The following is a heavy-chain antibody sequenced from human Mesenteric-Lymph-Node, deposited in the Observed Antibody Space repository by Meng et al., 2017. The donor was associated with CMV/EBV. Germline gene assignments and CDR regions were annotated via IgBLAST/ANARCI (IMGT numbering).Heavy chain of an antibody. J-gene: IGHJ4*02. CDR2: INHSGST. CDR1: GGSFSGNY. V-gene: IGHV4-34*01. CDR3: ARDGDEYSFDY. D-gene: IGHD6-6*01. Sequence: SETLSLTCAVYGGSFSGNYWSWIRQPPGKGLEWTGEINHSGSTNYTPSLKSRVTISVDTSKNQFSLKLSSVTAADTAVYYCARDGDEYSFDYWGQGTLVTVSS.